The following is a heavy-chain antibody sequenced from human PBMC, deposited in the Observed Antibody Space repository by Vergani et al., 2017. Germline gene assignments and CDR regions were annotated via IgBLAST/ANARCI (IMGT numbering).Heavy chain of an antibody. J-gene: IGHJ5*02. CDR2: IYYSGST. D-gene: IGHD6-19*01. Sequence: QLQLQESGPGLVKPSATLALTCSVSGASIRSSNYYWGWIRQPPGKGLEWIASIYYSGSTYYNPSLKSRVTISVDPSKNHFSLNLSSVTAADTAVYFCARHSXVEWLVKLGWIDPWGQGILVTVSS. CDR1: GASIRSSNYY. V-gene: IGHV4-39*01. CDR3: ARHSXVEWLVKLGWIDP.